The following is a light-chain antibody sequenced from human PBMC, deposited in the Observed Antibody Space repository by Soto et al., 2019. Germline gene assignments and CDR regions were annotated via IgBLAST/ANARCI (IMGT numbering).Light chain of an antibody. Sequence: EIVLTQSPGTLSLSPGERATLSCRASRCLSRSYVVWYQQKPGQAPRLLIYAASRRATGIPDRFSGSGSATEYTLTISRLEPEDFAVYYCQQQGTFGQGTKLEIK. CDR2: AAS. CDR3: QQQGT. V-gene: IGKV3-20*01. J-gene: IGKJ2*01. CDR1: RCLSRSY.